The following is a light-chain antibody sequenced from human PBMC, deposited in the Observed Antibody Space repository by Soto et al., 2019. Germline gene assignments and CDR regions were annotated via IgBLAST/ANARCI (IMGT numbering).Light chain of an antibody. J-gene: IGKJ1*01. CDR2: GAS. Sequence: EIVLSQSPDTLSLSPGERATLSCRASQRVTNSYLAWYQQKPGQAPRLLIFGASSRATGIPDRFSGSGSGTDFTLTISSLEPEDFALYFCHQYGTSPRAFGPGTKVEL. CDR1: QRVTNSY. CDR3: HQYGTSPRA. V-gene: IGKV3-20*01.